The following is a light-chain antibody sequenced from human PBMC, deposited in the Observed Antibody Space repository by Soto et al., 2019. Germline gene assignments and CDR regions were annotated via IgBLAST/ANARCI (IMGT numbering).Light chain of an antibody. CDR3: QHYNSYSEA. CDR2: AAS. CDR1: QGISNY. J-gene: IGKJ1*01. V-gene: IGKV1-27*01. Sequence: DIQMTQAPSSLSASVGDRFTITCRASQGISNYLAWYQQKPGKXPKXXIYAASTLQSGVPSRFSGSGSGTDLTLTISSLQPDDFATYYCQHYNSYSEAFGQGTKGDIK.